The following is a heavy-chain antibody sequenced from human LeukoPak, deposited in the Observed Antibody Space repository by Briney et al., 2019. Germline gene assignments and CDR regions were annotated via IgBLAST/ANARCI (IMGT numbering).Heavy chain of an antibody. J-gene: IGHJ4*02. CDR1: GGSFSGYY. D-gene: IGHD3-22*01. Sequence: SSETLSFTCAVYGGSFSGYYWSWIRQPPGKGLEWIGEINHSGSTNYNPSLKSRVTVSVDTSKNQFSLKLSSVTAADTAVCYCARGAYYYDSSGYYKYFDYWGQGTLVTVSS. CDR2: INHSGST. V-gene: IGHV4-34*01. CDR3: ARGAYYYDSSGYYKYFDY.